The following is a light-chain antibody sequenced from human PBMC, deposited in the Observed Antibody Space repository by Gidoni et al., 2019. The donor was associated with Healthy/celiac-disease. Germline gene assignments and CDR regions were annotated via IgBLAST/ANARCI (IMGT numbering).Light chain of an antibody. Sequence: MSASVGDRVTITCRASQGMSNYLAWFKQKPGKVPKRLIYAASSLQSGVTSRFSGSGSGTEFTLTISSLLTEDFATYYCLQHNSYPFTFGPGTKVEIK. V-gene: IGKV1-17*03. CDR3: LQHNSYPFT. CDR1: QGMSNY. J-gene: IGKJ3*01. CDR2: AAS.